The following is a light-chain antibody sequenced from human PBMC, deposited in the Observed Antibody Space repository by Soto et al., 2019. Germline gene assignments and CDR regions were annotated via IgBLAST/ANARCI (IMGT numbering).Light chain of an antibody. CDR2: DVS. J-gene: IGLJ2*01. CDR1: SSDVGGYNY. Sequence: QSVLTQPASVSGSPGRSITISCTGTSSDVGGYNYVSWYQQHPGKAPKLMIYDVSNRPSGVSNRLSGSKSGNTASLTISGLQAEDEADYYCSSYTGSSTYVVFGGGTKLTVL. V-gene: IGLV2-14*01. CDR3: SSYTGSSTYVV.